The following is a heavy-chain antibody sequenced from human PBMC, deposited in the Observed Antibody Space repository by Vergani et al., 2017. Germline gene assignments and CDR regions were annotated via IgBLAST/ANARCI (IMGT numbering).Heavy chain of an antibody. J-gene: IGHJ4*02. Sequence: QVQLVQSGAEVKKPGSSVKVSCKAFGVTFSSYGISWVRQAPGQGLEWMGRIIPIFGTPNYAQKFQGRVTITADESTSTAYMELSSLRFEDTAVYYCATGYGGCSGDSCYSYWGQGTLVTVSS. CDR1: GVTFSSYG. CDR3: ATGYGGCSGDSCYSY. CDR2: IIPIFGTP. D-gene: IGHD2-15*01. V-gene: IGHV1-69*13.